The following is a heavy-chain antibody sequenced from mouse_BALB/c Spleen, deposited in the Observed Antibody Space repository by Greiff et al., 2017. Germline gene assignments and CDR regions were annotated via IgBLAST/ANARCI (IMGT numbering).Heavy chain of an antibody. CDR3: TRGDAMDY. J-gene: IGHJ4*01. CDR1: GYTFTSYW. Sequence: QVQLQQPGAELVKPGASVKMSCKASGYTFTSYWMHWVKQRPGQGLEWIGVIDPSDSYTSYNQKFKGKATLTVGTSSSTAYMQLSSLTSEDSAVYYCTRGDAMDYWGQGTSVTVSS. CDR2: IDPSDSYT. D-gene: IGHD3-3*01. V-gene: IGHV1S127*01.